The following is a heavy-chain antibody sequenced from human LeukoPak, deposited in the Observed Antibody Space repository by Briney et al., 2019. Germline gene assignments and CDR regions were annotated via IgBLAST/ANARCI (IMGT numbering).Heavy chain of an antibody. J-gene: IGHJ5*02. CDR1: GGTFSRYA. CDR2: IIPIFGTA. V-gene: IGHV1-69*05. CDR3: ASSGIAARQDNWFDP. Sequence: SVKVSCKASGGTFSRYAISWVRQAPGQGLEWMGGIIPIFGTANYAQKFQGRVTITTDESTSTAYMELSSLRSEDTAVYYCASSGIAARQDNWFDPWGQGTLVTVSS. D-gene: IGHD6-6*01.